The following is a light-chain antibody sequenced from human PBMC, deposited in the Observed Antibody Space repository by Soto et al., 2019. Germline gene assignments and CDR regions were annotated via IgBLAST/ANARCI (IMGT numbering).Light chain of an antibody. CDR3: QQYNDWPPIT. CDR1: PSVSSN. V-gene: IGKV3-15*01. J-gene: IGKJ5*01. Sequence: ETVMTQSPATLSVSPGDRATLSCWASPSVSSNLAWYQQIPGQAPRLLIYGASTRATGIPARFSGSGSGTEFTLTISNLQSEDFAVYYCQQYNDWPPITFGQGTRLEIK. CDR2: GAS.